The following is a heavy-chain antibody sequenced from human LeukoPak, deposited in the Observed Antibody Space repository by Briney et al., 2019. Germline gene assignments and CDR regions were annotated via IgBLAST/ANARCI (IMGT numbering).Heavy chain of an antibody. CDR2: INPNSGGT. Sequence: ASVTVSCKASGYTFTGYYMHWVRQAPGQGLEWMGRINPNSGGTNYAQKFQGRVTMTRDTSISTAYMELSRLRSDDTAVYYCARMEPYSGSYYFDYYYYYGMDVWGQGTTVTVSS. V-gene: IGHV1-2*06. J-gene: IGHJ6*02. CDR1: GYTFTGYY. D-gene: IGHD1-26*01. CDR3: ARMEPYSGSYYFDYYYYYGMDV.